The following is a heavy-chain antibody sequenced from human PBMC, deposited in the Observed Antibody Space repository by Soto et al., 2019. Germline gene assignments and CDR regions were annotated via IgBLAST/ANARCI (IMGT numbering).Heavy chain of an antibody. CDR1: GFTFSSYA. Sequence: QVQLVESGGGVVQPGRSLRLSCAASGFTFSSYAMHWVRQAPGKGLEWVAVISYDGSNKYYADSVKGRFTISRDNSKNTLYLQMNSLRAEDTAVYYWARGAGGTIFGVAIGNWFDPWGQGTLVTVSS. CDR3: ARGAGGTIFGVAIGNWFDP. V-gene: IGHV3-30-3*01. CDR2: ISYDGSNK. D-gene: IGHD3-3*01. J-gene: IGHJ5*02.